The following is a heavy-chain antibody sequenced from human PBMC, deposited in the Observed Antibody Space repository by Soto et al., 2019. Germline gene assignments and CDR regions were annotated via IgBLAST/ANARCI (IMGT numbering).Heavy chain of an antibody. V-gene: IGHV3-48*02. J-gene: IGHJ4*01. Sequence: GGSLRLSCVGSGFSFRDHSMNWVRQPPGKGLQWISYISSSSENIYYADSVKGRFTVSRDNAKNTLFLQMNSLRDDDSAIYYCERLPKGSVVNVWGQAFLVIVSS. CDR3: ERLPKGSVVNV. D-gene: IGHD2-8*02. CDR2: ISSSSENI. CDR1: GFSFRDHS.